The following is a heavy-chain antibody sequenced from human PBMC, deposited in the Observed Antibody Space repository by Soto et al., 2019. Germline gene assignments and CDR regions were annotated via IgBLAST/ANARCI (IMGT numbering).Heavy chain of an antibody. D-gene: IGHD3-22*01. CDR2: INPSGGST. CDR1: GYTFTSYY. Sequence: ASVKVSCKASGYTFTSYYMHWVRQAPGQGLEWMGIINPSGGSTSYAQKFQGRVTMTRDTSTSTVYMELSSLRSEDTAVYYCVRGRRYYDSSGYYYASGYFDYWGQGTLVTVSS. J-gene: IGHJ4*02. CDR3: VRGRRYYDSSGYYYASGYFDY. V-gene: IGHV1-46*01.